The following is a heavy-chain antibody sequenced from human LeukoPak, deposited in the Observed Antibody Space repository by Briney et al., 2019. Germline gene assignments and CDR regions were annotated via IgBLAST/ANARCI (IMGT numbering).Heavy chain of an antibody. V-gene: IGHV3-23*01. CDR3: AKVPVLLWFGELFRYYFDY. CDR1: GFTFSSYA. D-gene: IGHD3-10*01. J-gene: IGHJ4*02. Sequence: PGGSLRLSCAASGFTFSSYAMSWVRQAPGKGLEWVSAISSSGGSTYYADSVKGRFTISRDNSKNTLYLQMNSPRAEDTAVYYCAKVPVLLWFGELFRYYFDYWGQGTLVTVSS. CDR2: ISSSGGST.